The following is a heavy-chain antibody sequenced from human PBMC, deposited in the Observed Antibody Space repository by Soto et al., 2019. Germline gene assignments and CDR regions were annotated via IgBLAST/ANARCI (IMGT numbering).Heavy chain of an antibody. Sequence: QVQLVQSGAEVKKPGASVKVSCKASGYTFTSYYMHWVRQAPGQGLEWMGIINPSGGGTSYAQKFQARVTMTRDTSTNTVFMELSSLRSEDTAVYYCARDSTLAYWGQGTLVTVSS. CDR2: INPSGGGT. CDR1: GYTFTSYY. CDR3: ARDSTLAY. V-gene: IGHV1-46*01. J-gene: IGHJ4*02.